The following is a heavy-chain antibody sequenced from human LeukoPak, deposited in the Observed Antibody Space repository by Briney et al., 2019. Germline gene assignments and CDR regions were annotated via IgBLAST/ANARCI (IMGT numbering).Heavy chain of an antibody. D-gene: IGHD6-19*01. CDR3: ARVTYSSGWYVDY. V-gene: IGHV4-59*01. CDR1: GGSFSGYY. J-gene: IGHJ4*02. CDR2: IYYSGST. Sequence: NPSETLSLTCAVYGGSFSGYYWSWIRQPLGKGLEWIEYIYYSGSTNYNPSLKSRVTISVDTSKNQFSLKLSSVTAADTAVYYCARVTYSSGWYVDYWGQGTLVTVSS.